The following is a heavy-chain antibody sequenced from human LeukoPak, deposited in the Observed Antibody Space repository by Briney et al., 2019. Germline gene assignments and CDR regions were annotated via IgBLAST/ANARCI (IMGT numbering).Heavy chain of an antibody. D-gene: IGHD6-19*01. CDR1: GFTFSSYA. V-gene: IGHV3-23*01. CDR3: AKGGGSSGWYFGPPEIDDAFDI. CDR2: ISGSGGST. Sequence: GGSLRLSCAASGFTFSSYAMSWVRQAPGKGLEWVSAISGSGGSTYYADSVKGRFTISRDNSKNTLYLQMNSLRAEDTPVYYCAKGGGSSGWYFGPPEIDDAFDIWGQGTMVTVSS. J-gene: IGHJ3*02.